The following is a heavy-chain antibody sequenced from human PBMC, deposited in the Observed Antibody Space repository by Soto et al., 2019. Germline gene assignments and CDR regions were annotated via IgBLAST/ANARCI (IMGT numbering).Heavy chain of an antibody. D-gene: IGHD3-3*01. CDR2: IYSGGST. J-gene: IGHJ4*02. Sequence: PGGSLRLSCAASGFTVSSNYMTWVRQAPGKGLEWVSVIYSGGSTYYADSVKGRFSISRDNSKNTLYLQMNSLRAEDTAVYYCARVQPFRFLQWFPDFWGQGTLVTVSS. V-gene: IGHV3-53*01. CDR3: ARVQPFRFLQWFPDF. CDR1: GFTVSSNY.